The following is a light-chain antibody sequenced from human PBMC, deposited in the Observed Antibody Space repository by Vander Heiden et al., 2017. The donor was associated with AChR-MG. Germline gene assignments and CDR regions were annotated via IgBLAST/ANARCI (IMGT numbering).Light chain of an antibody. J-gene: IGLJ7*01. V-gene: IGLV3-25*03. Sequence: SYELPQPPSVSVSPGQTARITCSGDALPKQYAYWYQQKPGQAPVLVIYKDSERPSGIPERFSGSSSGTTVTLTISGVQAEDEADYYCQSADSSGTYKVFGGGTQLTVL. CDR3: QSADSSGTYKV. CDR2: KDS. CDR1: ALPKQY.